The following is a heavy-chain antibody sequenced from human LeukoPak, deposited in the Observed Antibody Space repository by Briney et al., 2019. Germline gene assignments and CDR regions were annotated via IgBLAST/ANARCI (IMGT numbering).Heavy chain of an antibody. CDR1: GYTFTTYD. D-gene: IGHD3-22*01. V-gene: IGHV1-8*01. J-gene: IGHJ4*02. Sequence: GASVKVSCKASGYTFTTYDITWVRQATGQGLEWMGWMNPNSGDTAYAQEFQGRVAMTRDTSISTAYMELSSLRSEDTAVYYCARGLGDYYDTSTYYYAVPAHWGQGTLVTVSS. CDR2: MNPNSGDT. CDR3: ARGLGDYYDTSTYYYAVPAH.